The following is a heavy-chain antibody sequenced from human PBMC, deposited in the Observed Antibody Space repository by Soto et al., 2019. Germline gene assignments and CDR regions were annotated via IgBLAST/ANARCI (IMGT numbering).Heavy chain of an antibody. CDR3: ARAADYYDSSGYYSGYFQH. CDR2: IYYSGST. D-gene: IGHD3-22*01. Sequence: SETLSLTCTVSGGSISSSSYYWGWIRQPPGKGLEWIGSIYYSGSTYYNPSLKSRVTISVDTSKNQFSLKLSSVTAADTAVYYCARAADYYDSSGYYSGYFQHWGQGTLVTVS. CDR1: GGSISSSSYY. V-gene: IGHV4-39*07. J-gene: IGHJ1*01.